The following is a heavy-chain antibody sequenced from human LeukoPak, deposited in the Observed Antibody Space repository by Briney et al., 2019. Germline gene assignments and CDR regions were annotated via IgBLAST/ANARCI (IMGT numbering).Heavy chain of an antibody. CDR3: ARSGFSTGFYLDF. J-gene: IGHJ4*02. D-gene: IGHD6-19*01. V-gene: IGHV1-2*02. CDR2: IDPPSGVP. CDR1: GYTFTGQF. Sequence: GASVKVSCKASGYTFTGQFIHWLRQAPGEGLECMGWIDPPSGVPHYAQKFQDTVTLTRDTSTGTAYMELHRLQSDDTAVYYCARSGFSTGFYLDFWGQGTLISVSS.